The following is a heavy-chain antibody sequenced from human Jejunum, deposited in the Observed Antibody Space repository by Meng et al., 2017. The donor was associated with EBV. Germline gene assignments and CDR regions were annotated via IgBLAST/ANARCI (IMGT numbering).Heavy chain of an antibody. V-gene: IGHV3-13*01. Sequence: GELVGSGGDLVQPGGSLRLSCVVSGFTLSSYDMHWVRQATGKALEWVSAIGRGGDTYYPGSVKGRLTISRENAKNSLYLQMNSLGAGDTAVYYCAREVLDSHSRGWYFDLWGRGTLVTVSS. CDR1: GFTLSSYD. J-gene: IGHJ2*01. CDR2: IGRGGDT. D-gene: IGHD3-22*01. CDR3: AREVLDSHSRGWYFDL.